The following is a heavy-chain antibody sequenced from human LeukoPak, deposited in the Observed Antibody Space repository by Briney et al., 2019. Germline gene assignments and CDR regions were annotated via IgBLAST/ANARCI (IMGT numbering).Heavy chain of an antibody. CDR2: ISSSGSTI. CDR3: ARFGYGSWFDP. CDR1: GFTFSSYE. J-gene: IGHJ5*02. Sequence: PGGSLRLSCAASGFTFSSYEMNWVRQAPGKGLECVSYISSSGSTIYYADSVKGRFTISRDNAKNSLYLQMNSLRAEDTAVYYCARFGYGSWFDPWGQGTLVTVSS. D-gene: IGHD3-10*01. V-gene: IGHV3-48*03.